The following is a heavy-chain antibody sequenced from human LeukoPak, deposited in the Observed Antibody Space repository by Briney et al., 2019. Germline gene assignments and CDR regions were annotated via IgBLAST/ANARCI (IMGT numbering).Heavy chain of an antibody. CDR1: DGSVTNSNHY. V-gene: IGHV4-39*01. CDR3: ARSVYYDSSGHYYRYFDY. Sequence: SETLSLTCTVSDGSVTNSNHYWGWIRQPPGKGLEWIGSIYYIGSTYYNPSLKSRVTISVDTSKNQFSLRLSSVTAADTAVYYCARSVYYDSSGHYYRYFDYWGQGTLVTVSS. D-gene: IGHD3-22*01. J-gene: IGHJ4*02. CDR2: IYYIGST.